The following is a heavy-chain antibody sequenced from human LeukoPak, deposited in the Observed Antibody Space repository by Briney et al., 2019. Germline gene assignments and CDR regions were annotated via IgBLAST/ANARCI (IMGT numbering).Heavy chain of an antibody. CDR2: IYYSGST. CDR1: GGSISSYY. CDR3: ARAAGVPVAFDI. V-gene: IGHV4-59*01. D-gene: IGHD2-8*01. J-gene: IGHJ3*02. Sequence: KPSETLSLTCTVSGGSISSYYWSWIRQPPGKGLEWIGYIYYSGSTNYNPSLKSRVTISVDTSKNQFSLTLSSVTAADTAVYYCARAAGVPVAFDIWGQGTMVTVSS.